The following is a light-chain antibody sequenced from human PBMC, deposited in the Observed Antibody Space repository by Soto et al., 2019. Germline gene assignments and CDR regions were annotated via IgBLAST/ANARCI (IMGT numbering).Light chain of an antibody. CDR2: GAS. V-gene: IGKV3D-7*01. CDR1: QSVSSSY. CDR3: QQDYNLPGT. Sequence: PGERVTLSCRASQSVSSSYLTWYQQKPGQAPRLLIYGASTRATSIPARFSGSGSGTDFTLTISSLQPEDFAVYYCQQDYNLPGTFGQGTKVEIK. J-gene: IGKJ1*01.